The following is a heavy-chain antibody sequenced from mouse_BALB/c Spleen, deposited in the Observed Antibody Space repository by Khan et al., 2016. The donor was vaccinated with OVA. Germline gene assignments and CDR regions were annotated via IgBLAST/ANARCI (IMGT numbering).Heavy chain of an antibody. J-gene: IGHJ2*01. V-gene: IGHV5-6-3*01. CDR1: GFTFSSYG. Sequence: EVELVESGGGLVQPGGSLKLSCAASGFTFSSYGMSWVRQTPDKRLELVATINSNGGSTYYPDSVKSRFTISRDNAKNTLYLQMSSLKSEDTAMYYCARMARTIYWGQGTTLTVSS. CDR2: INSNGGST. CDR3: ARMARTIY.